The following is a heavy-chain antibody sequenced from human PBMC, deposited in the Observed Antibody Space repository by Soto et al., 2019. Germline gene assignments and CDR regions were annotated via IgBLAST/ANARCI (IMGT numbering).Heavy chain of an antibody. Sequence: PSETLSLTCAVYGGSFSGYYWSWIRQPPGKGLEWIGEINHSGSTNYNPSLKSRVTISVDTSKDQFSLKLSSVTAADTAVYYCARNVLARVRYNWNVDFYYYYYRMDVWGQGTTVTVSS. CDR2: INHSGST. CDR3: ARNVLARVRYNWNVDFYYYYYRMDV. D-gene: IGHD1-20*01. J-gene: IGHJ6*02. V-gene: IGHV4-34*01. CDR1: GGSFSGYY.